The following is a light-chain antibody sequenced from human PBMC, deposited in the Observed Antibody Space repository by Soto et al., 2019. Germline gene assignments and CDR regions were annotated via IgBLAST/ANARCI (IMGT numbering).Light chain of an antibody. CDR3: QQYNNWPRT. J-gene: IGKJ1*01. V-gene: IGKV3-15*01. Sequence: EIVMTQSPATLSVSPGERATLSCRASQSVSTNLVWYQQKPGQAPRLLIYGASTRATGIPARFSGSGSGTEFILTSSSLQSEDSAIYYCQQYNNWPRTFGQGTKVEIK. CDR1: QSVSTN. CDR2: GAS.